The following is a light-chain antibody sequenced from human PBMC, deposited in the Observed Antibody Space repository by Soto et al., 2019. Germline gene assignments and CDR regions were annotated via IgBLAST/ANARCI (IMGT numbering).Light chain of an antibody. V-gene: IGKV3-20*01. Sequence: EIVLTQSPATLSLSPGERATLSCRATQGISSSYLAWYQQRPGQTPRLLIFGASSRATGIPDRFSGSGSGTDFTLTISRLEPEDFAVYYCQQYGSSQWTFGQGTKVDIK. J-gene: IGKJ1*01. CDR3: QQYGSSQWT. CDR1: QGISSSY. CDR2: GAS.